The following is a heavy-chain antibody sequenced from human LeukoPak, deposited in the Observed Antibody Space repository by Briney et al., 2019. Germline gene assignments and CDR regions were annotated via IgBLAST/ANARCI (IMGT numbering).Heavy chain of an antibody. J-gene: IGHJ5*02. CDR2: IYYSGST. V-gene: IGHV4-59*11. CDR1: GGSISSHY. D-gene: IGHD3-22*01. Sequence: SETLSLTCTVSGGSISSHYWSWLRQPPGKGLEWIGYIYYSGSTNYNPSLKSRVTISVDTSKNQFSLRLSSVTAADTAVYYCARSLGHYYYHRRGGFDPWGQGTLVTVSS. CDR3: ARSLGHYYYHRRGGFDP.